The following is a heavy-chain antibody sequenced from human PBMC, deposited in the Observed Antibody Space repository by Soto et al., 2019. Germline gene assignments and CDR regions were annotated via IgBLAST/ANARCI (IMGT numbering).Heavy chain of an antibody. V-gene: IGHV4-59*01. J-gene: IGHJ6*02. CDR3: ARDLPHGSLNYYGMDV. Sequence: SETLSLTCTVSGGSISSYYWSWIRQPPGKGLEWIGYIYYSGSTNYNPSLKSRVTISVDTSKNQFSLKLSSVTAADTAVYYCARDLPHGSLNYYGMDVWGQGTTVTVSS. D-gene: IGHD1-26*01. CDR1: GGSISSYY. CDR2: IYYSGST.